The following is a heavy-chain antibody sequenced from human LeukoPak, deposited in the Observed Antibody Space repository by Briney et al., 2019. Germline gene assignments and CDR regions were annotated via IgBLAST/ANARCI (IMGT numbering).Heavy chain of an antibody. Sequence: PGGSLRLSCAASGFTFTTYSMNWVRQASGKGLEWVSSISADTTYIYYADSVKGRFTISRDNAKSSLYLQMNSLRAEDTAVYYCARGGGYSYGSFDYWGQGTLVTVSS. D-gene: IGHD5-18*01. CDR1: GFTFTTYS. CDR2: ISADTTYI. CDR3: ARGGGYSYGSFDY. V-gene: IGHV3-21*01. J-gene: IGHJ4*02.